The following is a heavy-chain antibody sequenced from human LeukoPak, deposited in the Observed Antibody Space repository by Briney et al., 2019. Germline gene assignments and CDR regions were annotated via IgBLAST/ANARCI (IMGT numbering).Heavy chain of an antibody. CDR3: ARVGAGSYYNIFDY. V-gene: IGHV4-59*01. CDR1: GGSISSYY. D-gene: IGHD3-10*01. Sequence: SETLSLTGTVSGGSISSYYWSWIRQPPGKGLEWIGYIYNSGSTKYNPSLKSRVTISVDTSKNQFSLKLSSVTAADTAVYYCARVGAGSYYNIFDYWGQGTLVTVSS. CDR2: IYNSGST. J-gene: IGHJ4*02.